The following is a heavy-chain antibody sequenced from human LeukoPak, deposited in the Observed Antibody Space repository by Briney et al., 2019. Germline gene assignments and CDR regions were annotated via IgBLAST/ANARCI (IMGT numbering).Heavy chain of an antibody. V-gene: IGHV3-30*18. Sequence: PGGSLRLSCAASGFTFSSYGMHWVRQAPGKGLEWVAVVSNDGLNKYYGDSVKGRFTMSRDNSKNTLYLQMNSLRAEDTAAYYCAKDLSAGDWDYYFDSWGQGTLVTVSS. J-gene: IGHJ4*02. CDR2: VSNDGLNK. CDR3: AKDLSAGDWDYYFDS. D-gene: IGHD1-26*01. CDR1: GFTFSSYG.